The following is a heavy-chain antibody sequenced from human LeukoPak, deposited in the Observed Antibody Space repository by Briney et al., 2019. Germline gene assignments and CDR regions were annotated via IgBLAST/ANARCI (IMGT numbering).Heavy chain of an antibody. CDR3: ARHKAGADHVEY. J-gene: IGHJ4*02. D-gene: IGHD6-19*01. Sequence: PSQTLSLTCSVPGGSISSSSHYWGWIRQPPGKGLERIGRVYYNEITYSSPSPKSRFTASADTSNNHFSLRQSSVTAADTAVYYCARHKAGADHVEYWGQGIPVTVSS. CDR1: GGSISSSSHY. V-gene: IGHV4-39*01. CDR2: VYYNEIT.